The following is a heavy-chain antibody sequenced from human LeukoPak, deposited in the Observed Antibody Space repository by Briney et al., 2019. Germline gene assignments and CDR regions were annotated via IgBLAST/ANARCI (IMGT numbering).Heavy chain of an antibody. V-gene: IGHV1-2*02. CDR2: INPNNGGT. D-gene: IGHD3-3*01. CDR1: GYTFTGYY. Sequence: ASVKVSCKASGYTFTGYYMHWVRQAPGQGLEWMGWINPNNGGTNYAQEFQGRVTMTRDTPGSTAYMELRRLRSDDTAFYYCARIYDFWSGNYFDYWGQGTPVTVSS. J-gene: IGHJ4*02. CDR3: ARIYDFWSGNYFDY.